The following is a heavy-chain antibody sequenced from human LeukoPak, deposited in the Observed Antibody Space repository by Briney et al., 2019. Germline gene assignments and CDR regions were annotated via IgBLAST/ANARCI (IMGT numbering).Heavy chain of an antibody. CDR2: IYTSGST. V-gene: IGHV4-4*07. CDR3: ARDWALGYCTTTSCYTAFDY. J-gene: IGHJ4*02. CDR1: GDSISTYS. D-gene: IGHD2-2*02. Sequence: SETLSLTCTVSGDSISTYSWSWIRQPAGKGLEWIGRIYTSGSTNYNPSLQSRVSMSVDTSRNQFSLKLSSVTAADTAVYLCARDWALGYCTTTSCYTAFDYWGQGTLVTVSS.